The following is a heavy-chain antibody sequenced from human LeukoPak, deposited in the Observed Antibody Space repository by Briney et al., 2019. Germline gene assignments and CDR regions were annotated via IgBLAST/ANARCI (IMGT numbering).Heavy chain of an antibody. CDR1: GGTFSSYA. V-gene: IGHV1-69*04. CDR2: IIPILGIA. CDR3: AREPVVGATPNWFDP. J-gene: IGHJ5*02. Sequence: SVKVSCKASGGTFSSYAISWVRQAPAQGLEWMGRIIPILGIANYAQKFQGRVTITADKSTSTAYMELSSLRSEDTAVYYCAREPVVGATPNWFDPWGQGTLVTVSS. D-gene: IGHD1-26*01.